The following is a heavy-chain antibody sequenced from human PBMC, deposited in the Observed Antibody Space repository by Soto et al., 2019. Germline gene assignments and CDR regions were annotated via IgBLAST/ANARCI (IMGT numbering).Heavy chain of an antibody. CDR3: ARSVLLWFGELTVNYYYYYMDV. CDR2: IYYSGST. D-gene: IGHD3-10*01. Sequence: SETLSLTCTVSVGSISSHYWSWIRQPPGQGLEWFGYIYYSGSTNYNPSPKSRVTISVDTSKNQFSLKLSSVTAADTAVYYCARSVLLWFGELTVNYYYYYMDVWGKGTTVTVSS. CDR1: VGSISSHY. V-gene: IGHV4-59*11. J-gene: IGHJ6*03.